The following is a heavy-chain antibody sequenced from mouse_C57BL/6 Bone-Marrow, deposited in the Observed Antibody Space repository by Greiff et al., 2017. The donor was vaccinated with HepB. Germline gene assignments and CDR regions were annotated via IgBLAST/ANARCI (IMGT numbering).Heavy chain of an antibody. V-gene: IGHV7-1*01. CDR1: GFTFSDFY. CDR3: ARDEDYYGSSHYAMDY. J-gene: IGHJ4*01. D-gene: IGHD1-1*01. CDR2: SRNKANDYTT. Sequence: EVQRVESGGGLVQSGRSLRLSCATSGFTFSDFYMEWVRQAPGKGLEWIAASRNKANDYTTESSASVKGRFIVSSDTSQSILYLQMNALRAEDTAIYYCARDEDYYGSSHYAMDYWGQGTSVTVSS.